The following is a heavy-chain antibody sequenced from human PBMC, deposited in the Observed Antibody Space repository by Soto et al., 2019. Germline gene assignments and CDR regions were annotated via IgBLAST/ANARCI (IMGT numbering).Heavy chain of an antibody. V-gene: IGHV4-39*01. CDR1: GGSISSSSYY. D-gene: IGHD6-19*01. Sequence: SETLSLTCTVSGGSISSSSYYWGWIRQPPGKGLEWIGSIYYSGSTYYNPSLKSRVTISVDTSKNQFSLKLSSVTAADTAVYYCAKGGWVAEYFQHWGQGTLVTVSS. J-gene: IGHJ1*01. CDR2: IYYSGST. CDR3: AKGGWVAEYFQH.